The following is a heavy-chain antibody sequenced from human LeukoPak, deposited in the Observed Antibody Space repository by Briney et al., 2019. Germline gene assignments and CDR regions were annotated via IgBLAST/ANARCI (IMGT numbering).Heavy chain of an antibody. V-gene: IGHV3-23*01. J-gene: IGHJ4*02. CDR1: GFTFSSYS. CDR3: ARDSGSGSYYYFDY. CDR2: ISGNGGDT. Sequence: PGGTLTLSCAASGFTFSSYSMSWVRQASGKGLEWVSVISGNGGDTFYADSVKGRFTISRDNSKDMLYLQMNSLRVEDTAVYYCARDSGSGSYYYFDYWGQGTLVTVSS. D-gene: IGHD3-10*01.